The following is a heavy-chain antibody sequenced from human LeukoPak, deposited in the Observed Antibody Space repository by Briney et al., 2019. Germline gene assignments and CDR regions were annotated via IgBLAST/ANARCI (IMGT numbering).Heavy chain of an antibody. J-gene: IGHJ4*02. CDR2: INHSGST. D-gene: IGHD4-17*01. CDR1: GGSISSSSYY. Sequence: SETLSLTCTVSGGSISSSSYYWGWIRQPPGRGLEWIGEINHSGSTHYNPSLKSRVTISVDTSKNQFSLKLNSLTAADAAVYYCARSIMSSVTTFGYWGQGTLVTVSS. CDR3: ARSIMSSVTTFGY. V-gene: IGHV4-39*07.